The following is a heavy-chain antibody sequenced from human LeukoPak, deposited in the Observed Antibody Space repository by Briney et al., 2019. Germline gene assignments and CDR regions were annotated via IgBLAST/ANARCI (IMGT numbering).Heavy chain of an antibody. CDR3: ARARTIFGVVTYYYGMDV. J-gene: IGHJ6*02. D-gene: IGHD3-3*01. CDR2: INPNSGGT. V-gene: IGHV1-2*02. Sequence: ASVKVSCKASGYTFTCYYMHWVRQAPGQGLEWMGWINPNSGGTYYAEKFQGRVTMTRDTSISTAYMELSRLRSDDTAVYYCARARTIFGVVTYYYGMDVWGQGTTVTVSS. CDR1: GYTFTCYY.